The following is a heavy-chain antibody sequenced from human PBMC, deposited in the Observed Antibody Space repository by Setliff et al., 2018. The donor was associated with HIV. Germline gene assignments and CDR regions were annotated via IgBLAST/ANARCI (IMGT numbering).Heavy chain of an antibody. CDR2: ISHTGNT. Sequence: KPSETLSLTCAVYGGSFNGYYWNWIRQSPGKGLQWIGEISHTGNTNFHWSLKSRITMSVDTTKNQFSLRLTSLTTADTGLYFCARGSSFGWDNHYFDFWGHGTLVTVSS. J-gene: IGHJ4*01. D-gene: IGHD3-3*02. V-gene: IGHV4-34*01. CDR3: ARGSSFGWDNHYFDF. CDR1: GGSFNGYY.